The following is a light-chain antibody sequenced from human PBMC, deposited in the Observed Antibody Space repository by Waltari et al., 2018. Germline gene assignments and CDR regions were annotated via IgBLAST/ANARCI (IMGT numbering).Light chain of an antibody. J-gene: IGKJ3*01. V-gene: IGKV1-33*01. CDR2: DAS. CDR1: QDISHF. Sequence: DIQMTQSPSSLSASVGDRVTITCRASQDISHFLNWYQQKPGKAPKLLIYDASNLETGVPSRFSGSGSGTDFTLTISSLQPADIATYYCQQYDDLVTFGPGTEVEIK. CDR3: QQYDDLVT.